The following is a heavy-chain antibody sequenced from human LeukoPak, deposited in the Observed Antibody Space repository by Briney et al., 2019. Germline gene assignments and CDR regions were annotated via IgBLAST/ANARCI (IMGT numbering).Heavy chain of an antibody. CDR2: IKQDGSEK. Sequence: GGSLRLSCAASGFTFSSYWMSWVRQAPGKGLEWVANIKQDGSEKYYVDSVKGRFTISRDNAKNSLYLQMNSLRAEDTAVYYCARSGVVAVLFPTDFDYWGQGALVTVSS. CDR3: ARSGVVAVLFPTDFDY. J-gene: IGHJ4*02. CDR1: GFTFSSYW. D-gene: IGHD3-10*01. V-gene: IGHV3-7*01.